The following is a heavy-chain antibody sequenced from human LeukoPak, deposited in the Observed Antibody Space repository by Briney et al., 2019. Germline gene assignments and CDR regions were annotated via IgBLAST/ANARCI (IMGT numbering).Heavy chain of an antibody. CDR1: GLNLSSNG. CDR2: IRYDGRNK. CDR3: AKVGPLWFGELWNYFDY. Sequence: GGSLRLSCAASGLNLSSNGMHWVRQAPGKGLEWVAFIRYDGRNKYYADSVKGRFTISRDNSKNTLYLQMNSLRAEDTAVYYCAKVGPLWFGELWNYFDYWGQGTLVTVSS. J-gene: IGHJ4*02. V-gene: IGHV3-30*02. D-gene: IGHD3-10*01.